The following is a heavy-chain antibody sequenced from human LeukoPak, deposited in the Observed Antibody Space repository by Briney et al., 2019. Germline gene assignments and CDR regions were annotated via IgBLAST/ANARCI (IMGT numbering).Heavy chain of an antibody. Sequence: SETLSLTCTVSGGSISSYYWSWIRQPPGKGLEWIGEINHSGSTNYNPSLKSRVTISVDASKNQFSLKLSSVTAADTAVYYCARQGIAVAGNDYWGQGTLVTVSS. V-gene: IGHV4-34*01. CDR1: GGSISSYY. D-gene: IGHD6-19*01. J-gene: IGHJ4*02. CDR2: INHSGST. CDR3: ARQGIAVAGNDY.